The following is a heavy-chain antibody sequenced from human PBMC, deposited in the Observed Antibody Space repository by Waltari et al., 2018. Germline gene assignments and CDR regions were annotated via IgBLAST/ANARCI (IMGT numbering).Heavy chain of an antibody. V-gene: IGHV3-30-3*01. CDR2: ISYDGSNK. J-gene: IGHJ6*02. Sequence: QVQLVESGGGVFQPGRSLRLSCAASGFTFSSYAMQWVRPAPGKGLEWVAVISYDGSNKYYADSVKGRFTISRDNSKNTLYLQMNSLRAEDTAVYYCARGTISSITDYMDVWGQGTTVTVSS. CDR3: ARGTISSITDYMDV. D-gene: IGHD1-20*01. CDR1: GFTFSSYA.